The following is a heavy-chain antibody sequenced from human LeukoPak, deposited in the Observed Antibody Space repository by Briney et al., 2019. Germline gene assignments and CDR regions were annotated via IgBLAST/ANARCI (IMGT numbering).Heavy chain of an antibody. CDR3: ARDYYDSSGYFPPNFDY. V-gene: IGHV4-34*01. J-gene: IGHJ4*02. Sequence: SETLSLTCAVYGGSFSGYYWGWIRQPPGKGLEWIGSIYYSGSTYYNPSLKSRVTISVDTSKNQFSLKLSSVTAADTAVYYCARDYYDSSGYFPPNFDYWGQGTLVTVSS. CDR2: IYYSGST. CDR1: GGSFSGYY. D-gene: IGHD3-22*01.